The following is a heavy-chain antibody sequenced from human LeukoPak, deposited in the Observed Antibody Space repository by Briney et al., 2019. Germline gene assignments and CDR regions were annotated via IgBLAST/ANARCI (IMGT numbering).Heavy chain of an antibody. CDR3: ARSYASSWYWNCFDP. D-gene: IGHD6-13*01. Sequence: SETVSVTCTVSGYSISNGYYWGWSRPPPGTGPEWIGSIYQSGSTFYNRTLKGRVTISVDTSKNQFSLGLSAVTAADAAVYYCARSYASSWYWNCFDPWGQGTLVTVSS. V-gene: IGHV4-38-2*02. CDR2: IYQSGST. CDR1: GYSISNGYY. J-gene: IGHJ5*02.